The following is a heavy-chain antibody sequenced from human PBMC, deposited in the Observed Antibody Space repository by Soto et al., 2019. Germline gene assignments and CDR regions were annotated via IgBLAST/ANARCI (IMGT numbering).Heavy chain of an antibody. CDR3: ARRRGSTGWFDL. Sequence: QVQLVQSGAEVKKPGASVKVSCKASGYTFINYDINWVRQAPGQGLEWVGWMNPDSGNTGYAQNFQGRVTMTGNTSISSVYMELSSLTSEDTAVYYCARRRGSTGWFDLWGQGTLVIVSS. CDR2: MNPDSGNT. CDR1: GYTFINYD. D-gene: IGHD2-8*02. V-gene: IGHV1-8*01. J-gene: IGHJ5*02.